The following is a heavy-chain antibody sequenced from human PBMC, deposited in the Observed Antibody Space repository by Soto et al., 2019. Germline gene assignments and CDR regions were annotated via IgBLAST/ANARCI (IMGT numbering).Heavy chain of an antibody. CDR3: AKDRNHYDGYYFDY. CDR1: GFTFDDYT. Sequence: EVQLVESGGVVVQPGGSLRLSCAASGFTFDDYTMHWVRQAPGKGLEWVSLISWDGGSTYYVDSVKGRFTISRDNSKNSLYLQMNSLRTEDTALYYCAKDRNHYDGYYFDYWGQGTLVTVSS. CDR2: ISWDGGST. V-gene: IGHV3-43*01. J-gene: IGHJ4*02. D-gene: IGHD3-22*01.